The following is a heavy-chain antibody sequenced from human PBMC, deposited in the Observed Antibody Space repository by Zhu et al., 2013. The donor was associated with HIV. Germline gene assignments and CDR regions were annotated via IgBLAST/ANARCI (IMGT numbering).Heavy chain of an antibody. Sequence: QVQLVQSGAEVKKPGSSVKVSCKASGGTFSSYAISWVRQAPGQGLEWMGGIIPIFGTANYAQKFQGRVTITADESTSTAYMELSSLRSEDTAVYYCARGGITMVRGVPNWFDPGAREPWSPSPQ. D-gene: IGHD3-10*01. CDR2: IIPIFGTA. V-gene: IGHV1-69*01. CDR1: GGTFSSYA. CDR3: ARGGITMVRGVPNWFDP. J-gene: IGHJ5*02.